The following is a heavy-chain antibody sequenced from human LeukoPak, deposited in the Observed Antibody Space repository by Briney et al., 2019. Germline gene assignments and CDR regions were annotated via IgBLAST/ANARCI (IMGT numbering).Heavy chain of an antibody. J-gene: IGHJ4*02. CDR2: ISGGGDST. Sequence: SLRLSCAAAGFTFSSYGIHWVRQAPRNGLGWVSTISGGGDSTDSADSVKGRFPISRDDSKNTLFLQVNSLRVEDTAVYYCAKVLGSRWSSYEYWGQGTLVTVSS. V-gene: IGHV3-23*01. CDR1: GFTFSSYG. D-gene: IGHD6-13*01. CDR3: AKVLGSRWSSYEY.